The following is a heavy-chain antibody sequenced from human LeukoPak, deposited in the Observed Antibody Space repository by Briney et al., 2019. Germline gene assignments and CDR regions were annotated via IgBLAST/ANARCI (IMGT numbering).Heavy chain of an antibody. V-gene: IGHV4-38-2*02. Sequence: SETLSLTCTVSGYSISSGYYWGWIRQPPGKGLEWIGSIYHSGSTYYNPSLKSRVTISVDTSKNQFSLKLSSVTAADTAVYYCARSVAGTGALLEFDYWGQGTLVTASS. CDR3: ARSVAGTGALLEFDY. D-gene: IGHD6-19*01. CDR2: IYHSGST. J-gene: IGHJ4*02. CDR1: GYSISSGYY.